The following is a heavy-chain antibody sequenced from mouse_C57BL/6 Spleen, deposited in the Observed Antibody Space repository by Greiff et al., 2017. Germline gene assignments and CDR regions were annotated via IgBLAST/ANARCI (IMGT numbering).Heavy chain of an antibody. V-gene: IGHV1-54*01. CDR1: GYAFTNYL. Sequence: QVQLQQSGAELVRPGTSVKVSCKASGYAFTNYLLEWVKQRPGQGLEWIGVINPGSGGTNYNGKFKGKATLTADKSSSTAYIQLSSLTSEDSAVYFCARTYYGSSYGYFDVWGTGTTVTVSS. CDR2: INPGSGGT. CDR3: ARTYYGSSYGYFDV. J-gene: IGHJ1*03. D-gene: IGHD1-1*01.